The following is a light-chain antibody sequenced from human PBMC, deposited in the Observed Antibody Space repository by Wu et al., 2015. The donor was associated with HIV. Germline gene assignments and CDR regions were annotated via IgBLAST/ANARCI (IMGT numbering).Light chain of an antibody. CDR3: QQYGSSPQT. J-gene: IGKJ1*01. Sequence: AIQLTQSPSSLSASVGDRVTITCRASQGISSALAWYQQKPGKAPKLLIYDASSLESGVPSRFSGSGSGTDFTLTISRLEAADFAVYYCQQYGSSPQTFGQGTKVEIK. V-gene: IGKV1-13*02. CDR2: DAS. CDR1: QGISSA.